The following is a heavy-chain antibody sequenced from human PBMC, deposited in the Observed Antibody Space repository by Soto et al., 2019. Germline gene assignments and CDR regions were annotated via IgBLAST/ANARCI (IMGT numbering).Heavy chain of an antibody. CDR3: ARSAGYYYYGMDV. D-gene: IGHD6-19*01. CDR1: GFTFSSYA. J-gene: IGHJ6*02. CDR2: PSGSGDTT. Sequence: PGGSLRLSCAASGFTFSSYAMSWVRQTPGKGLEWVSTPSGSGDTTYYADSVKGRFTISRDNAKNSLYLQMNSLRAEDTAVYYCARSAGYYYYGMDVWGQGTTVTVSS. V-gene: IGHV3-23*01.